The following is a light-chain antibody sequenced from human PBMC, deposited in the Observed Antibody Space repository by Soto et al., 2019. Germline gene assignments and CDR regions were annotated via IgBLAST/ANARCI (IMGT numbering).Light chain of an antibody. V-gene: IGKV1-5*01. CDR3: QLYNYEWT. J-gene: IGKJ1*01. CDR2: EAS. Sequence: EIKKTEAPCTVSAYVRDRGSITFRASHNIYSLLAWYQQKPGISPKLLIHEASILQGGVSSKFICSGSGTEFTLTFIYLHPDDFATYFCQLYNYEWTFGQGTKVDIK. CDR1: HNIYSL.